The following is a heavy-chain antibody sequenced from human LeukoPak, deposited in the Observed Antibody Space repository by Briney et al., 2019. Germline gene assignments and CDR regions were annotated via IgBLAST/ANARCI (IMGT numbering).Heavy chain of an antibody. J-gene: IGHJ4*02. D-gene: IGHD6-6*01. CDR1: GGSFSGYY. CDR2: INHSGST. Sequence: SETLSLTCAVYGGSFSGYYWSWIRQPPGKGLEWIGEINHSGSTNYNPSLKSRVTISVDTSKNQFSLKLSSMTAADTAVYYCARALEYSSSRTFDYWGQGTLVTVSS. CDR3: ARALEYSSSRTFDY. V-gene: IGHV4-34*01.